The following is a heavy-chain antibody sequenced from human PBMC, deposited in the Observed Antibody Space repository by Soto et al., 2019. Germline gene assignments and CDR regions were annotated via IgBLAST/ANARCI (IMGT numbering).Heavy chain of an antibody. D-gene: IGHD6-13*01. CDR3: ARYSSSWQGYYFDY. CDR1: GGSISRYY. Sequence: SETLSLTCTVSGGSISRYYWSWFRQPPGKGLEWIGYIYYSWSTNYTPSLKSRVTISVDTSKNQFSLKLSSVTAADTAVYYCARYSSSWQGYYFDYWGQGTLVT. J-gene: IGHJ4*02. V-gene: IGHV4-59*01. CDR2: IYYSWST.